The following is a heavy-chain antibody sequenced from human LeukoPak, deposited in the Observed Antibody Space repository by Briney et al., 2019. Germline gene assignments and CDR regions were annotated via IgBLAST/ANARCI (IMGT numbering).Heavy chain of an antibody. D-gene: IGHD3-10*01. CDR1: GGSFSGYY. J-gene: IGHJ4*02. V-gene: IGHV4-34*01. CDR2: INHSGST. CDR3: ARVRGVTTTDY. Sequence: SETLSLTCAVYGGSFSGYYWSWIRQPPGKGLEWIGEINHSGSTNYNPSLKSRVTISVDTPKNQFSLKLSSVTAADTAVYYCARVRGVTTTDYWGQGTLVTVSS.